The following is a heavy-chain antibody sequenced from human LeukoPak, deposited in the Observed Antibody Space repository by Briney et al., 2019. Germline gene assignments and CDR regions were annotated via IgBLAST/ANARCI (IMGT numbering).Heavy chain of an antibody. Sequence: PGGSLRLSCAASGFTVSSNYMSWVRQAPGKGLEWVSIIYSGGSTFYADSVKGRFTISRDNSENTLYLQMNSLRAEETAVYYCARGGSYLSAFDIWGQGTMVTVSS. V-gene: IGHV3-53*01. CDR2: IYSGGST. CDR3: ARGGSYLSAFDI. J-gene: IGHJ3*02. CDR1: GFTVSSNY. D-gene: IGHD1-26*01.